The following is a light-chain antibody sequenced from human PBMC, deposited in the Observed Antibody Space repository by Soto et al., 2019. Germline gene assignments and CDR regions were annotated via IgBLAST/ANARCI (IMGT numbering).Light chain of an antibody. CDR2: GAS. CDR1: QSVSSRY. V-gene: IGKV3-20*01. J-gene: IGKJ1*01. CDR3: QHYGSSPRT. Sequence: EIVLTQSPCTLSLSPGERATLSCRASQSVSSRYSAWYQQKPGQAPRLLIYGASTRATGIPDRFSGSGSETDFTLTISRLEPEDFAVYYCQHYGSSPRTFGQGTKVDVK.